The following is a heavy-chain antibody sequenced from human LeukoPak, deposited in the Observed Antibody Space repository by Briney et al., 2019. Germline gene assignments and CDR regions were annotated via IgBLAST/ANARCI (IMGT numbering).Heavy chain of an antibody. Sequence: ASVKVSCKASGFTFTSYGFTWARQAPGQGLEWMGWISAYNGNTNYAQRLQGRVTMTTDSSTSTAYMELRSLRSDDTAVYYCARGGMSTSMGAFWGQGTLVTVSS. CDR3: ARGGMSTSMGAF. CDR2: ISAYNGNT. V-gene: IGHV1-18*01. J-gene: IGHJ4*02. CDR1: GFTFTSYG. D-gene: IGHD1-26*01.